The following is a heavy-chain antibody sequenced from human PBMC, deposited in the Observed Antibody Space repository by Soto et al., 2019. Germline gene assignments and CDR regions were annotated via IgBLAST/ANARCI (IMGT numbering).Heavy chain of an antibody. D-gene: IGHD3-9*01. CDR1: GYSFTSYW. V-gene: IGHV5-10-1*01. CDR3: ARLQATQVNYDILTGYYGMDV. CDR2: IDPSDSYT. Sequence: GESLKISCKGSGYSFTSYWISWVRQMPGKGLEWMGRIDPSDSYTNYSPSFQGHVTISADKSISTAYLQWSSLKASDTAMYYCARLQATQVNYDILTGYYGMDVWGQGTTVTVSS. J-gene: IGHJ6*02.